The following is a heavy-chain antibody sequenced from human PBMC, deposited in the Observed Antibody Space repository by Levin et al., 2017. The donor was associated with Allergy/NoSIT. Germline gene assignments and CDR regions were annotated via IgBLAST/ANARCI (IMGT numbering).Heavy chain of an antibody. D-gene: IGHD6-6*01. CDR2: IAYDEKNE. CDR3: AKEGGTGYTTSSFFNY. CDR1: GFTFSRCG. Sequence: TGGSLRLSCAASGFTFSRCGMHWVRQAPGKGLEWVAVIAYDEKNEFYADSVKGRFTISRDNSKNTLYLQMNSLRAEDTAVYYCAKEGGTGYTTSSFFNYWGQGTLVTVSS. V-gene: IGHV3-30*18. J-gene: IGHJ4*02.